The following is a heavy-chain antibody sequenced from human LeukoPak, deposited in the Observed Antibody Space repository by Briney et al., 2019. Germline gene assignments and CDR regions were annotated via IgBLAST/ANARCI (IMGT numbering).Heavy chain of an antibody. V-gene: IGHV1-2*02. CDR2: INPNSGGT. J-gene: IGHJ4*02. D-gene: IGHD4-4*01. CDR1: GYTLTGYY. Sequence: GASVKVSCKASGYTLTGYYMHWVRQAPGQGLEWMGWINPNSGGTNYAQKFQGRVTMTRDTSISTAYMELSRLRSDDTAVYYCARSTSEVDSNYGDFDYWGQGTLVTVSS. CDR3: ARSTSEVDSNYGDFDY.